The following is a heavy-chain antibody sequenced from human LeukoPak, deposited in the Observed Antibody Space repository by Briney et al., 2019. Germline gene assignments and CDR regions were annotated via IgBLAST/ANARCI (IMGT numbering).Heavy chain of an antibody. CDR1: GGSFSGYY. J-gene: IGHJ4*02. D-gene: IGHD5-18*01. CDR3: ADSTALGTPFDY. V-gene: IGHV4-34*01. CDR2: INHSGST. Sequence: SETLSLTCAVYGGSFSGYYWSWIRQPPGKGLEWIGEINHSGSTNYNPSPKSRVTISVDTSKNQFSLKLSSVTAADTAVYYCADSTALGTPFDYWGQGTLVTVSS.